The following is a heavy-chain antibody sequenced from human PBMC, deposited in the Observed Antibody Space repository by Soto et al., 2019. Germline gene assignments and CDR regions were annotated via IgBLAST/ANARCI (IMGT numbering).Heavy chain of an antibody. D-gene: IGHD2-8*02. CDR2: INHSGST. CDR1: VGSFSGHY. Sequence: SETLSLTCAVNVGSFSGHYWSWIRQPPGTGLEWIGEINHSGSTNYNPSLKSRVTISVDTSKNQFSLKLTSVTAADTAVYYCARDKITGLFDYWGQGTLVTVS. J-gene: IGHJ4*02. V-gene: IGHV4-34*01. CDR3: ARDKITGLFDY.